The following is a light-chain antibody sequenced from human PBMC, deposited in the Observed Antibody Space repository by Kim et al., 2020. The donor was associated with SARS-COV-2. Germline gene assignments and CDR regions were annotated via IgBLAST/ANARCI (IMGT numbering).Light chain of an antibody. J-gene: IGKJ1*01. CDR2: AAS. CDR3: QQLNSYPWT. V-gene: IGKV1-9*01. Sequence: TSAGYRVTITCRASQGISTNLAWYQHTPGKAPKLLIYAASTLQGGVPSRFSGSGSGTDFTLTISSLQPEDFATYYCQQLNSYPWTFGQGTKVDIK. CDR1: QGISTN.